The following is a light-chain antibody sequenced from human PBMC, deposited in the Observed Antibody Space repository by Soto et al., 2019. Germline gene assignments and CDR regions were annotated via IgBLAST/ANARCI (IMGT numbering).Light chain of an antibody. J-gene: IGKJ5*01. CDR3: QQRYNWPPIT. CDR1: QSVSSY. V-gene: IGKV3-11*01. Sequence: EIVMTQSPATLSVSPGERATLSCTASQSVSSYLAWYQQKPGQAPRLLIYDASNRATGIPARFSGSGSGTDFTLTISSLEPEDFAVYYCQQRYNWPPITFGQGTRLEIK. CDR2: DAS.